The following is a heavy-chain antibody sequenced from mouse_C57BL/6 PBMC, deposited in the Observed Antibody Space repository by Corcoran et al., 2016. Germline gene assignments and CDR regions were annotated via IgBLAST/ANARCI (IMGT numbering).Heavy chain of an antibody. Sequence: QIQLVQSGPELKKPGETVKISCKASGYTFTTYGMSWVKQAPGKGLKWMGWINTYSGVPTYADDFKGRFVFSLETSASTAYLQINNLKNEDTATYFCASQSLTVVANFDYWGQGTTLTVSS. CDR3: ASQSLTVVANFDY. CDR2: INTYSGVP. V-gene: IGHV9-3*01. J-gene: IGHJ2*01. CDR1: GYTFTTYG. D-gene: IGHD1-1*01.